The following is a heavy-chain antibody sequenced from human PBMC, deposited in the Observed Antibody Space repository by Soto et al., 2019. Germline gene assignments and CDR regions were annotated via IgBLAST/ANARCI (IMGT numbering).Heavy chain of an antibody. CDR3: ARESGRFTATLDYYFVYMHV. CDR2: INPNRGTT. CDR1: GDSFNDYY. Sequence: VQLAQSGAEVKKPGASVKVSCKTSGDSFNDYYIHWVRQAPGQGLEWMGWINPNRGTTKYAQKFRGRVTVTRDTSIRTVYMELSSLRSEDSAVYYGARESGRFTATLDYYFVYMHVWGEGTTVIISS. V-gene: IGHV1-2*02. J-gene: IGHJ6*03. D-gene: IGHD1-26*01.